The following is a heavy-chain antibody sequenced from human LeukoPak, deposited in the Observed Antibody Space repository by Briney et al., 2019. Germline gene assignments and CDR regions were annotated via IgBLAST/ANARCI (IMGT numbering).Heavy chain of an antibody. D-gene: IGHD3-10*01. CDR2: IYHSGST. V-gene: IGHV4-30-2*01. CDR1: GGSISSGGYY. J-gene: IGHJ4*02. CDR3: ARDRGGVDY. Sequence: SETLSLTCTVSGGSISSGGYYWSWIRQPPGKGLEWIGYIYHSGSTYYNPSLKSRVTISVDRSKNQFSLKLSSVTAADTAVYYCARDRGGVDYWGQGTLVTVSS.